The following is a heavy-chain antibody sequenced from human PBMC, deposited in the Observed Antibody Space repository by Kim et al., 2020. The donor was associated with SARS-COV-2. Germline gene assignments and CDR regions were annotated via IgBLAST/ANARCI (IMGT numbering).Heavy chain of an antibody. J-gene: IGHJ4*02. CDR3: ARALGAV. CDR2: SGSTI. Sequence: SGSTIYSADSVKGRFTISRDNAKNSLYLQMNSLRAEDTAVYYCARALGAVWGQGTLVTVSS. D-gene: IGHD3-16*01. V-gene: IGHV3-11*01.